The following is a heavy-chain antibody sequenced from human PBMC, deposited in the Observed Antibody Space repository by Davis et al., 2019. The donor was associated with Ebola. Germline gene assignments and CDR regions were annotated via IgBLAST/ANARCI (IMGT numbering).Heavy chain of an antibody. CDR2: LSVGGGST. Sequence: GGSLRLSCVASGFTFNSFAMNWVRQAPGKGLEWVSSLSVGGGSTEYADSVKGRFTISRDKSKNTLFLQMNSLRAEDTAVYYCAKEGADDRGSYYGFDHWGQGTLVTVSS. CDR1: GFTFNSFA. CDR3: AKEGADDRGSYYGFDH. V-gene: IGHV3-23*01. D-gene: IGHD3-10*01. J-gene: IGHJ4*02.